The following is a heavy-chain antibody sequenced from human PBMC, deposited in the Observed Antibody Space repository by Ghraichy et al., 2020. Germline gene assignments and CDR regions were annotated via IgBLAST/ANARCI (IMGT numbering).Heavy chain of an antibody. CDR2: INSDGST. J-gene: IGHJ4*02. V-gene: IGHV3-74*01. CDR3: ARGVSLDY. Sequence: GGSLRLSCAASGFTFSSFRMHWVRQAPGKGLVCVSRINSDGSTTYADSVKGRFTISRDNAKNTLYLQMNSLRAEDTAVYYCARGVSLDYWGQGTLVTVSS. CDR1: GFTFSSFR.